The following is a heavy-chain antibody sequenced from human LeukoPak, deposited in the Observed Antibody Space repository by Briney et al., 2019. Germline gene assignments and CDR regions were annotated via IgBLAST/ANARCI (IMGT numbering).Heavy chain of an antibody. J-gene: IGHJ5*02. V-gene: IGHV4-59*01. CDR2: IYYSGST. CDR3: ARDGAENWFDP. CDR1: GGSISSYY. Sequence: PSETLSLTCTVSGGSISSYYWSWIRQPAGKGLAWIGYIYYSGSTNYNPALKSRVTISVDTSKNQFSLKLSSVTAADTAVYYCARDGAENWFDPWGQGTLVTVSS. D-gene: IGHD3-10*01.